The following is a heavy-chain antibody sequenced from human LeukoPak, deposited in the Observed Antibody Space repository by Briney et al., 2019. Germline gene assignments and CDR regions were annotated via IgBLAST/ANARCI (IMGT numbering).Heavy chain of an antibody. CDR1: GFTFSNYG. Sequence: AGGSLRLSCAASGFTFSNYGMSWVRQAPGKGLEWVSAISTSASETHYADSVKGRFTISRDNSKNTLSLQMSSLRAEDTALYYCARRGELFNYYYYYYMDVWGKGTTVTVSS. CDR2: ISTSASET. D-gene: IGHD2-21*01. CDR3: ARRGELFNYYYYYYMDV. J-gene: IGHJ6*03. V-gene: IGHV3-23*01.